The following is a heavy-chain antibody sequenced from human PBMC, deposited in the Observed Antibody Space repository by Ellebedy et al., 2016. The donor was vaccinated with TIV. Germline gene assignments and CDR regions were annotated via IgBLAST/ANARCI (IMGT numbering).Heavy chain of an antibody. CDR3: ARDPMTTVTVDY. D-gene: IGHD4-17*01. V-gene: IGHV3-21*01. Sequence: GESLKISCAASGFTFSSYSMNWVRQAPGKGLEWVSSISSSSYIYYADSVKGRFTISRDNAKNSLYLQMNSLRAEDTAVYYCARDPMTTVTVDYWGQGTLVTVSS. CDR1: GFTFSSYS. J-gene: IGHJ4*02. CDR2: ISSSSYI.